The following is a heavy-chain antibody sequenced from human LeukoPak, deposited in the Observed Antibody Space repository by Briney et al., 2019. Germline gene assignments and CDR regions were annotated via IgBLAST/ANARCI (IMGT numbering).Heavy chain of an antibody. Sequence: PGGSLRLSCAASGVTFSSYAMSWVRQAAGKGLEWVSAISGTGGRTYFADSVKGRFTISRDNSKNTLYLQMNSLRAEDTAVYYCAKDMGYDSSGYFDYWGQGTLVTVSS. CDR1: GVTFSSYA. CDR3: AKDMGYDSSGYFDY. J-gene: IGHJ4*02. V-gene: IGHV3-23*01. D-gene: IGHD3-22*01. CDR2: ISGTGGRT.